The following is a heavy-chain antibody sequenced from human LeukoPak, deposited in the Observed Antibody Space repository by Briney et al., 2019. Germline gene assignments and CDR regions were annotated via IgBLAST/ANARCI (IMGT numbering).Heavy chain of an antibody. V-gene: IGHV4-39*01. J-gene: IGHJ3*02. Sequence: SETLSLTCTVSGGSISSSSYYWSWIRQPPGKGLEWIGSIYYSGSTYYNPSLKSRVTISVDTSKNQFSLKLSSVTAADTAVYYCARHLYAFDIWGQGTMVTVSS. CDR2: IYYSGST. CDR1: GGSISSSSYY. CDR3: ARHLYAFDI.